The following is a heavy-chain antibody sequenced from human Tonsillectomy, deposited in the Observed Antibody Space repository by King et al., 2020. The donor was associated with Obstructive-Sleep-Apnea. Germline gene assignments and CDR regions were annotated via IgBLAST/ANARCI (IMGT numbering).Heavy chain of an antibody. V-gene: IGHV2-26*01. CDR3: ARVSSIGMYYYYYYGMDV. Sequence: VTLKESGPVLVNPTETLTLTCTVSGFSLSNARMGVSWIRQPPGKALEWLAHIFSNDEKSYSTSLKSRLTISKDTSKSQVVLTMTNMDPVDTATYYCARVSSIGMYYYYYYGMDVWGQGTTVTVSS. J-gene: IGHJ6*02. CDR1: GFSLSNARMG. CDR2: IFSNDEK. D-gene: IGHD3-22*01.